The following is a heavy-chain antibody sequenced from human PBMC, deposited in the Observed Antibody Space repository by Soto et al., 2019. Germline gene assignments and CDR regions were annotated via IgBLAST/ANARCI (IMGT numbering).Heavy chain of an antibody. V-gene: IGHV3-30*18. Sequence: QVQLVESGGGVVQPGTSLRLSCAASGFTFSSYGMDWVRHAAGKGLEWVALISYDGSNKFYADSVKGRFTISRDNSKNTMYLQMNSLSAEDTAVYYCAKGLEQQFVPQPADFCGQGTLVTVSS. D-gene: IGHD3-10*01. CDR3: AKGLEQQFVPQPADF. CDR1: GFTFSSYG. CDR2: ISYDGSNK. J-gene: IGHJ4*02.